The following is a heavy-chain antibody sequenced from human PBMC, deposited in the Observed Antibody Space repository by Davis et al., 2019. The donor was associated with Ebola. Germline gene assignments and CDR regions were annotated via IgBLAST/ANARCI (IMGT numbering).Heavy chain of an antibody. Sequence: PSETLSLTCTVSGGSISSYYWSWIRQPPGKGLEWIGYIYYSGSTNYNPSLKSRVTISVDTSKNQFSLKLSSVTAADTAVYYCARVDKHRVDTAMVTTLGFDYWGQGTLVTVSS. CDR3: ARVDKHRVDTAMVTTLGFDY. D-gene: IGHD5-18*01. CDR1: GGSISSYY. V-gene: IGHV4-59*01. J-gene: IGHJ4*02. CDR2: IYYSGST.